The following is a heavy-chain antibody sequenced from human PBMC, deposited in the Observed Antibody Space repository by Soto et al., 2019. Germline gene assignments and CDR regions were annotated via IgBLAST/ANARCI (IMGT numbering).Heavy chain of an antibody. CDR3: ARVIPAAADFDY. V-gene: IGHV1-18*01. CDR1: GYTFTSYG. Sequence: QVQLVQSGGEVKKPGASVKVSCKASGYTFTSYGISWMRQAPGQGLEWMGWISAYNGNTNYAQKLQGRVTMTPDTSTNTAYMELRNLRSDDTAVYYCARVIPAAADFDYWGQGTLVTVSS. J-gene: IGHJ4*02. D-gene: IGHD2-2*01. CDR2: ISAYNGNT.